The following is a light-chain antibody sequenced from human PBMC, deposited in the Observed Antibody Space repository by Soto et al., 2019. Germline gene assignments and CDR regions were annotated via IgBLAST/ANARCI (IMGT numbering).Light chain of an antibody. CDR1: ASDIGRYNY. CDR3: NSYVGSNNYV. CDR2: EVT. V-gene: IGLV2-8*01. J-gene: IGLJ1*01. Sequence: QSALTQPPSASGSPGQSVTISCIGTASDIGRYNYVSWYQHHPGKAPKLIIYEVTKRPSGVPDRFSGSKSGNTASLTVSGLQAEDEADYYCNSYVGSNNYVFGTGTKVTV.